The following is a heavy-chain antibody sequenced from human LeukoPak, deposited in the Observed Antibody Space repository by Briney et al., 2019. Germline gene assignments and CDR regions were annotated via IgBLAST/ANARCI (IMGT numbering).Heavy chain of an antibody. Sequence: PGGSLRLSCTASGFTFGDYAMSWVRQAPGKGLEWVSAISGSGGSTYYADSVKGRFTISRDNSKNTLYLQMNSLRAEDTAVYYCAKDHSGSHPYYFDYWGQGTLVTVSS. CDR3: AKDHSGSHPYYFDY. V-gene: IGHV3-23*01. CDR1: GFTFGDYA. D-gene: IGHD1-26*01. J-gene: IGHJ4*02. CDR2: ISGSGGST.